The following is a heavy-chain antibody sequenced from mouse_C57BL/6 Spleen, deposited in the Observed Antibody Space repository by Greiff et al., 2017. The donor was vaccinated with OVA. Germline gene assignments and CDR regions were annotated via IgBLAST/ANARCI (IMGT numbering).Heavy chain of an antibody. CDR1: GYTFTSYG. D-gene: IGHD1-1*01. Sequence: QVQLKQSGAELARPGASVKLSCKASGYTFTSYGISWVKQRTGQGLEWIGEIYPRSGNTYYNEKFKGKATLTADKSSSTAYMELRSLTSEDSAVYFCAPFITTVVGGFYAMDYWGQGTSVTVSS. J-gene: IGHJ4*01. CDR2: IYPRSGNT. CDR3: APFITTVVGGFYAMDY. V-gene: IGHV1-81*01.